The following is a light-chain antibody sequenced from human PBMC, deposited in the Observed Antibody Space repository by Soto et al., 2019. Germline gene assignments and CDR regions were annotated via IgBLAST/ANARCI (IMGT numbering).Light chain of an antibody. CDR3: QKYHTAPFT. CDR2: GAS. V-gene: IGKV1-27*01. CDR1: QGISNY. J-gene: IGKJ3*01. Sequence: DIQMTQSPSSLSASVGDRVTITCRASQGISNYLAWYQQKPGKVPNVLIYGASTLQSGVPSRFRVSGSWTDFTLTISGLQPEDVATYYCQKYHTAPFTFGPGTKVDLK.